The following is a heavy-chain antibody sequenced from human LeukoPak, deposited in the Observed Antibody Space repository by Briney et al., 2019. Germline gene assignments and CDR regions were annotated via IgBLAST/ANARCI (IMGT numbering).Heavy chain of an antibody. CDR1: GVIISSYA. CDR3: AKDRVSPGLNWFDP. J-gene: IGHJ5*02. CDR2: INGRGDNT. D-gene: IGHD2/OR15-2a*01. V-gene: IGHV3-23*01. Sequence: GGSLRLSCAASGVIISSYAMSWVRQAPGKGLEWVSAINGRGDNTYYADFVKGRFTISRDNSKSTVYLQMNSLRTEDTAVYYCAKDRVSPGLNWFDPWGQGTLVTVSS.